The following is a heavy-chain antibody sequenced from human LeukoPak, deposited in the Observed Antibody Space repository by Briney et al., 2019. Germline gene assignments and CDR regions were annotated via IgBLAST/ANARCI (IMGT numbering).Heavy chain of an antibody. V-gene: IGHV4-34*01. J-gene: IGHJ6*04. CDR2: INHSGST. D-gene: IGHD2-2*01. CDR3: ARGRYCSSTSCWNYYYYGMDV. Sequence: PSETLSLTCAVYGGSFGGYYWSWIRQPPGKGLEWIGEINHSGSTNYNPSLKSRVTISVDTSKNQFSLKLSSVTAADTAVYYCARGRYCSSTSCWNYYYYGMDVWGKGTTVTVSS. CDR1: GGSFGGYY.